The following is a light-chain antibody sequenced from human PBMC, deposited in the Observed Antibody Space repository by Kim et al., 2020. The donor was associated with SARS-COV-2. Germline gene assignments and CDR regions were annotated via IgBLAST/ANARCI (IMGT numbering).Light chain of an antibody. Sequence: PEQSITISCTGTSSDVGGYNYVSCYHQHPGKAPKLMIYDVSNRPSGVSNRFSGSKSGNTASLTISGLQAEDEADYYCSSYTSSSVVFGGGTQLTVL. CDR3: SSYTSSSVV. J-gene: IGLJ2*01. CDR1: SSDVGGYNY. V-gene: IGLV2-14*03. CDR2: DVS.